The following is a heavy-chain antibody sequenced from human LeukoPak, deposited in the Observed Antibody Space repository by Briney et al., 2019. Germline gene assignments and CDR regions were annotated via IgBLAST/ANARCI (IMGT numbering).Heavy chain of an antibody. D-gene: IGHD1-26*01. CDR2: IYYSGST. CDR1: GGSISSSSYY. CDR3: ARAPRVGARHYFDY. Sequence: SETLSLTCTVSGGSISSSSYYWGWIRQPPGKGLEWIGSIYYSGSTYYNPSLKSRVTIYVDTSKNQFSLKLSSVTAADTAVYYCARAPRVGARHYFDYWGQGTLVTVSS. J-gene: IGHJ4*02. V-gene: IGHV4-39*01.